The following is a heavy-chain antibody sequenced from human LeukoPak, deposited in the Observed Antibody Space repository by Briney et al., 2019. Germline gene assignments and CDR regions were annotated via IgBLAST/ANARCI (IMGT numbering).Heavy chain of an antibody. J-gene: IGHJ3*02. Sequence: SETLSLTCTVSGGSISRYYWSWIRQSAGKGLEWIGRIYASGSSGNTKYNPSLKSRVTISLDTSKNRFSLKVNSVTAADTAVYYCARDRDLRPHTSFDIWGQGTLVTVS. D-gene: IGHD3-10*01. CDR1: GGSISRYY. V-gene: IGHV4-4*07. CDR3: ARDRDLRPHTSFDI. CDR2: IYASGSSGNT.